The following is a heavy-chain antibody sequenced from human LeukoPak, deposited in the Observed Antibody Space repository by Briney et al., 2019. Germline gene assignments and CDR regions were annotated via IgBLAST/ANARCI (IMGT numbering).Heavy chain of an antibody. D-gene: IGHD6-13*01. V-gene: IGHV4-61*01. CDR3: ARDPLHSSSWYYYYYGMDV. J-gene: IGHJ6*02. Sequence: PSETLSLTCTVSGGSVSSGSYYWSWIRQPPGKGLEWIGDIYYSGSTNYNPSLKSRVTISVDTSKNQFSLKLSSVTAADTAVYYCARDPLHSSSWYYYYYGMDVWGQGTTVTVSS. CDR1: GGSVSSGSYY. CDR2: IYYSGST.